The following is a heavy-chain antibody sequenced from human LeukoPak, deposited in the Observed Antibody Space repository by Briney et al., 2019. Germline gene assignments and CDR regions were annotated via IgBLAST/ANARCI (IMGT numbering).Heavy chain of an antibody. CDR3: ARQSSATIVSAFAF. Sequence: GRSLRRSCAASGFTFNTFDMHWVRQAPGKGLEWVAVIWYDGSNKYYADSVKGRFTISRDNSKNTLYLQMNSLRAEDTAVYYCARQSSATIVSAFAFWGQGTMVTVSS. CDR1: GFTFNTFD. J-gene: IGHJ3*01. D-gene: IGHD2-15*01. V-gene: IGHV3-33*01. CDR2: IWYDGSNK.